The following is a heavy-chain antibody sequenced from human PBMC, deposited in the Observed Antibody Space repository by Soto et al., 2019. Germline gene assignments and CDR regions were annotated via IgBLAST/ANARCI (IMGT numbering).Heavy chain of an antibody. CDR1: GGSISSYY. J-gene: IGHJ4*02. CDR3: AAVDYGGNSGRY. V-gene: IGHV4-59*01. D-gene: IGHD4-17*01. Sequence: QVQLQESGPGLVKPSETLSLTCTVSGGSISSYYWSWIRQPPGKGLEWIGYIYYSGSTNYNPSLMSRVTISVDTSKNQFSLKLSSVTAAYTAVYYCAAVDYGGNSGRYWGQGPLVTVSS. CDR2: IYYSGST.